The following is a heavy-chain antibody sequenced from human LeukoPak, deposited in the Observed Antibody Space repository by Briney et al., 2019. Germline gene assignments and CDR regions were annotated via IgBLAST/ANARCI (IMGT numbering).Heavy chain of an antibody. Sequence: SVKVSCKASGGTFSSYAISWVRQAPGQGFEWMGRIIPIFGTANYAQKFQGRVTITTDESTSTAYMELSSLRSEDTAVYYCARDCWPYYYYMDVWGKGTRSPSP. CDR2: IIPIFGTA. J-gene: IGHJ6*03. CDR3: ARDCWPYYYYMDV. V-gene: IGHV1-69*05. CDR1: GGTFSSYA.